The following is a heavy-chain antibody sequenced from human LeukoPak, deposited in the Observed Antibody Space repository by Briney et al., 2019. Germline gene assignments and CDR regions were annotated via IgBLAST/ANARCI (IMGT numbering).Heavy chain of an antibody. D-gene: IGHD2-21*02. V-gene: IGHV1-8*01. CDR3: ARGRGAYCGGDCSYFDY. J-gene: IGHJ4*02. CDR1: GYTFTSYD. CDR2: MNPNSGNT. Sequence: GASVKVSCKASGYTFTSYDINWVRQATGQGLEWMGWMNPNSGNTGYAQKFQGRVTMTRNTSISTAYMELSSLRSEDTAVYYCARGRGAYCGGDCSYFDYCGQGTLVTVSS.